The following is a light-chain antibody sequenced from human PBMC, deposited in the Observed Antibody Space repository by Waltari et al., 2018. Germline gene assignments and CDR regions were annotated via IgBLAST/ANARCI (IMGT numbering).Light chain of an antibody. Sequence: EIVLTQSPGTLSLSPGERATLSCRASQSVSSSYLAWYQQKPGKAPRLLIYGASSRATGIPDRFSCSGSGTDFTLTISRLEPEDFAVYYCQQYGSSPSITFGQGTRLEIK. J-gene: IGKJ5*01. CDR1: QSVSSSY. V-gene: IGKV3-20*01. CDR3: QQYGSSPSIT. CDR2: GAS.